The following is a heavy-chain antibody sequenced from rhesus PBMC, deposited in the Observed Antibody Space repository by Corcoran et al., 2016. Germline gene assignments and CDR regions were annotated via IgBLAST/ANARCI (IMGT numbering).Heavy chain of an antibody. CDR1: GYSISSGYD. D-gene: IGHD6-13*01. J-gene: IGHJ3*01. V-gene: IGHV4-76*01. CDR2: IYGSSGST. Sequence: QVQLQESGPGVLKPSETLSLTCAVSGYSISSGYDWSWIRQPPGKGLEWMGCIYGSSGSTNYNPSLKNRVTISKDTSKNEFSRKLSSVTAADTAVYYCAGQIAAGLAFDFWGQGLRVTVSS. CDR3: AGQIAAGLAFDF.